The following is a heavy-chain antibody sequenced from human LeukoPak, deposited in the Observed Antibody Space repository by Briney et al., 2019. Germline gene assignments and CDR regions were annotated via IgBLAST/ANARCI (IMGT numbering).Heavy chain of an antibody. D-gene: IGHD2-15*01. CDR3: ARGSVHCSGGSCYLDY. J-gene: IGHJ4*02. CDR2: ISGSGGST. CDR1: GFTFSSYA. Sequence: SGGSLRLSCAASGFTFSSYAMSWVRQAPGKGLEWVSAISGSGGSTYYADSVKGRFTVSRDNAKNSLYLQMNSLRAEDTAVYYCARGSVHCSGGSCYLDYWGQGTLVTVSS. V-gene: IGHV3-23*01.